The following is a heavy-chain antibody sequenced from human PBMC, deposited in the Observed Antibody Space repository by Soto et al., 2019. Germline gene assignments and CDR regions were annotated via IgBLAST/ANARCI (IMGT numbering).Heavy chain of an antibody. D-gene: IGHD2-2*01. CDR2: IYYSGST. CDR3: ARGFQDIVVVPAATRFDY. Sequence: PSETLSLTCTVSGGSISSYYWSWIRQPPGKGLEWIGYIYYSGSTNYNPSLKSRVTISVDTSKNQFSLKLSSVTAADTAVYYCARGFQDIVVVPAATRFDYWGQGTLVTVSS. J-gene: IGHJ4*02. V-gene: IGHV4-59*08. CDR1: GGSISSYY.